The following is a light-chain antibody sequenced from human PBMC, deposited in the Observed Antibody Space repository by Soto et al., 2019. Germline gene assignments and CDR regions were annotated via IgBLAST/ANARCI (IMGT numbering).Light chain of an antibody. CDR2: QVT. CDR3: MSYAGGNRFV. J-gene: IGLJ1*01. CDR1: NNHVGGYNY. Sequence: QSVLPQTPPASGSPGQSVTISFAGTNNHVGGYNYVAWYQQHPGKVPQLMIYQVTKRPSGVPDRFSASKSDTTASLTISGLQAEDEGDYYCMSYAGGNRFVFGTGTKVTVL. V-gene: IGLV2-8*01.